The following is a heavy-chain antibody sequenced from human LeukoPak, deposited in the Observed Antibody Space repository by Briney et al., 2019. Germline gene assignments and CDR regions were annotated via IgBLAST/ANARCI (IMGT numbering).Heavy chain of an antibody. Sequence: PGGSLRLSCAASEFTFSTFWMSWVRQAPGKGLEWVANIKADGSVKHYVDSVEGRFSISRDNARSSLSLQMNSLRAEDTAVYYCVRDSDYQRNSGGLYAHYDALDIWGHGTMVTVSS. D-gene: IGHD2-21*01. J-gene: IGHJ3*02. CDR2: IKADGSVK. CDR1: EFTFSTFW. CDR3: VRDSDYQRNSGGLYAHYDALDI. V-gene: IGHV3-7*01.